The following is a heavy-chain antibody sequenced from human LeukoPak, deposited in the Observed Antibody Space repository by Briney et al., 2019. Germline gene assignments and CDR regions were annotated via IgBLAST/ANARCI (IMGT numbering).Heavy chain of an antibody. CDR3: ARESGTSCFDY. CDR2: ISYDGSNK. Sequence: PGGSLRLSCAASGFTFSSYAMHWVRQDPGKGLEWVAVISYDGSNKYYADSVKGRFTISRDNSKNTLYLQMNSLRAEDTAVYYCARESGTSCFDYWGQGTLVTVSS. J-gene: IGHJ4*02. D-gene: IGHD2-2*01. V-gene: IGHV3-30-3*01. CDR1: GFTFSSYA.